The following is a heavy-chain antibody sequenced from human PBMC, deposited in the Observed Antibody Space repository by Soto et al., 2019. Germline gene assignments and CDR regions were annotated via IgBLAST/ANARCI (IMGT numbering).Heavy chain of an antibody. J-gene: IGHJ6*02. D-gene: IGHD5-18*01. CDR1: GGSISSGGYY. V-gene: IGHV4-31*03. Sequence: SETLSLTCTVSGGSISSGGYYWSWIRQHPGKGLEWIGYIYYSVSTYYNPSLKSRVTISVDTSKNQFSLKLSSVTAADTAVYYCARELVDTAMVTNYGMDVWGQGTTVTVSS. CDR3: ARELVDTAMVTNYGMDV. CDR2: IYYSVST.